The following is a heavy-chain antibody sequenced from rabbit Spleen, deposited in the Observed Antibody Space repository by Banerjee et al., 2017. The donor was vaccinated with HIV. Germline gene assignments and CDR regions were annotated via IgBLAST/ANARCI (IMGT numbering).Heavy chain of an antibody. Sequence: QSLEESGGGLVKPGASLTLTCKASGFSFNSGYDMCWVRQAPGKGLEWIACIAGSDSGRTNYANWAKGRFTISKTSSTTVTLRMTSLTAADTATYFCARDLVGVIGWNFYLWGPGTLVTVS. V-gene: IGHV1S40*01. CDR2: IAGSDSGRT. D-gene: IGHD1-1*01. CDR1: GFSFNSGYD. CDR3: ARDLVGVIGWNFYL. J-gene: IGHJ4*01.